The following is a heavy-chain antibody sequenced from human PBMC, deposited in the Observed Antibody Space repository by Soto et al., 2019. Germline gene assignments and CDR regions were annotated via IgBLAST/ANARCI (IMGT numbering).Heavy chain of an antibody. D-gene: IGHD3-22*01. CDR2: ISYDGSNK. Sequence: QVQLVESGGGVVQPGRSLRLSCAASGFTFSSYAMHWVRQAPGKGLEWVAVISYDGSNKYYADSVKGRFTISRDNSKNTLYQQMNSLRAEDTAVYYCARDRVEYYYDSSGYSIRSHSGFDYWGQGTLVTVSS. V-gene: IGHV3-30-3*01. CDR1: GFTFSSYA. CDR3: ARDRVEYYYDSSGYSIRSHSGFDY. J-gene: IGHJ4*02.